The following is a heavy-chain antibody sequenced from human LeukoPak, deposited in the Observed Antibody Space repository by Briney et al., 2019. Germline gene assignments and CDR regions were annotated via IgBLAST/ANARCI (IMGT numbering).Heavy chain of an antibody. CDR3: ARDPCSGSYLAYFDY. CDR2: INPSGGST. J-gene: IGHJ4*02. D-gene: IGHD3-10*01. CDR1: GYTFTSYY. V-gene: IGHV1-46*03. Sequence: ASVKVSCKASGYTFTSYYMHWVRQAPGQGLEWMGIINPSGGSTSYAQKFQGRVTMTRDTSTSTVYMELSSLRSEDTAVYYCARDPCSGSYLAYFDYWGQGTLVTVSS.